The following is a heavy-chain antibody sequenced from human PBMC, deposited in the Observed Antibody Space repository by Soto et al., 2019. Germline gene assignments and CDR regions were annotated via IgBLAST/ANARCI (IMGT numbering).Heavy chain of an antibody. Sequence: SVKVSCKASGGTFSSYAISWVRQAPGQGLEWMGGIIPIFGTANYAQKFQGRVTITADESTSTAYMELSSLRSEDTAVYYCARGPIHLFGVTRTTWFDPWGQGTLVTVSS. D-gene: IGHD3-3*01. J-gene: IGHJ5*02. CDR1: GGTFSSYA. CDR2: IIPIFGTA. V-gene: IGHV1-69*13. CDR3: ARGPIHLFGVTRTTWFDP.